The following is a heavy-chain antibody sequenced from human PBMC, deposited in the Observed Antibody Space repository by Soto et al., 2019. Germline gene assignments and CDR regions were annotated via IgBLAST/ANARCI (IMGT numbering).Heavy chain of an antibody. Sequence: GGSLRLSCAASGFTFRTYSMNWVRQAPGKGLEWVSHITSTSSTIYYADSVRGRFTISRDNAENSLYLQMNSLRAEDTAVYYCARRNRVTNEYAFDIWGQGTMVTVSS. V-gene: IGHV3-48*01. CDR3: ARRNRVTNEYAFDI. J-gene: IGHJ3*02. D-gene: IGHD4-17*01. CDR2: ITSTSSTI. CDR1: GFTFRTYS.